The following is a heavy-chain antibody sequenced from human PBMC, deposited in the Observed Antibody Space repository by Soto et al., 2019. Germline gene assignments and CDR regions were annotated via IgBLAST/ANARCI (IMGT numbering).Heavy chain of an antibody. CDR3: ASGGYNCDY. J-gene: IGHJ4*02. V-gene: IGHV3-21*01. D-gene: IGHD3-10*01. Sequence: EVQLVESGGGLVKPGGSLRLSCAASGFTFSSYSMNWVRQAPGKGLEWVSSISSSSSHIYYADSVKGRFTISRDSAKNSLYLQMNSLRAEDSAVYYCASGGYNCDYWGQGNLVTVSS. CDR2: ISSSSSHI. CDR1: GFTFSSYS.